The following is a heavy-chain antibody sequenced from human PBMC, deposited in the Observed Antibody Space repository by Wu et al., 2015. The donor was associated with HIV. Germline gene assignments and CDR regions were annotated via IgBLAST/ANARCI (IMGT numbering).Heavy chain of an antibody. CDR1: GGTFSNFD. D-gene: IGHD3-9*01. CDR2: IHPKFDAA. V-gene: IGHV1-69*13. Sequence: QVQLVQSGSEVKKPGSSVKVSCKVSGGTFSNFDVNWVRQAPGQGLEWMGRIHPKFDAANYAEKFQGRVTITADESTSTAYMELSSLRSEDTAVYYCARESGYRDYYMDVWGKGTTVTVSS. J-gene: IGHJ6*03. CDR3: ARESGYRDYYMDV.